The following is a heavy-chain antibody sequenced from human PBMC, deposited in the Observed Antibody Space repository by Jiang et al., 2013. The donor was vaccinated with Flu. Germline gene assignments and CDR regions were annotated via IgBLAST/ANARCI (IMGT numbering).Heavy chain of an antibody. Sequence: QTLSLTCAISGDSVSSNSAAWNWIRQSPSRGLEWLGRTYYRSKWYNDYAVSVKSRITINPDTSKNQFSLQLNSVNPEDTAVYYCARASDGPMVGSPNDAFDIWGQGTMVTVSS. CDR2: TYYRSKWYN. J-gene: IGHJ3*02. CDR1: GDSVSSNSAA. CDR3: ARASDGPMVGSPNDAFDI. D-gene: IGHD3-10*02. V-gene: IGHV6-1*01.